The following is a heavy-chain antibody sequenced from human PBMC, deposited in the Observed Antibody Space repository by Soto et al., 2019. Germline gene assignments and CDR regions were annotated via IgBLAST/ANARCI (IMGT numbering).Heavy chain of an antibody. Sequence: SETLSLTCTVSGGSISSSTYCWGWLRQPPGKGLEWIGNIYYSGSTYYNPSLKSRVTISVDTSKNQFSLNLTSVTAADAAVYYCARHEGSSGWFEHFDYWGQGTLVTVSS. D-gene: IGHD6-19*01. CDR3: ARHEGSSGWFEHFDY. V-gene: IGHV4-39*01. CDR1: GGSISSSTYC. CDR2: IYYSGST. J-gene: IGHJ4*02.